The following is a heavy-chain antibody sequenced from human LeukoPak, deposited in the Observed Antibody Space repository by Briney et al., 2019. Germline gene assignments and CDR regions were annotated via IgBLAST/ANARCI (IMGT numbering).Heavy chain of an antibody. D-gene: IGHD6-19*01. CDR1: GGSISSSSYY. CDR3: PVGLAGMVNCCDH. J-gene: IGHJ5*02. V-gene: IGHV4-39*01. CDR2: IYYSGST. Sequence: PSGTLSLTCTLSGGSISSSSYYWGCLRQPAGEGREWIRSIYYSGSTYDDPAHKSRIIIHENTSKNQFPLKLSPVTAADTAVYYCPVGLAGMVNCCDHWGQGTLVTVSS.